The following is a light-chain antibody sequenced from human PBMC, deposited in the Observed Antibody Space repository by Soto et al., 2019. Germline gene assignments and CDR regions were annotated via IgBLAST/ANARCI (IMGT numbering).Light chain of an antibody. CDR1: SSNIGAGYNY. CDR2: DVS. CDR3: CSYAGSYTYV. V-gene: IGLV2-11*01. Sequence: QSVLTQPPSVSGAPGQRVTISCTGSSSNIGAGYNYVSWYQQHPGKAPKLMIYDVSKRPSGVPDRFSGSKSGNTASLTISGLQAEDEADYYCCSYAGSYTYVFGTGTKVTVL. J-gene: IGLJ1*01.